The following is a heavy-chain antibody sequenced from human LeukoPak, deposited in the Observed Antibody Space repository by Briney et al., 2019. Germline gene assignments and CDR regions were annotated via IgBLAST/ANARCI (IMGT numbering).Heavy chain of an antibody. J-gene: IGHJ4*02. V-gene: IGHV3-66*01. CDR2: IYSGGST. D-gene: IGHD3-10*01. CDR3: AKVANYYYGSETYYFFEH. CDR1: GYSISSGYY. Sequence: PSETLSLTCTVSGYSISSGYYWGWIRQPPGKGLEWVSVIYSGGSTYYADSVKGRFTISRDNSKNTLYLQMNSLRAEDTAVYYCAKVANYYYGSETYYFFEHWGQGTPVTASS.